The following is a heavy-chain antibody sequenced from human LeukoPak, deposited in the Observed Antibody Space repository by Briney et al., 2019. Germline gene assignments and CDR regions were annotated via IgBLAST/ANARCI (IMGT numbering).Heavy chain of an antibody. CDR1: GGSISSYY. CDR2: IYYSGST. V-gene: IGHV4-59*08. J-gene: IGHJ4*02. D-gene: IGHD5-12*01. Sequence: KPSETLSLTCTVSGGSISSYYWSWIRQPPGKGLEWIGYIYYSGSTNYNPSLKSRVTISVDTSKNQFSLKLSSVTAADTAVYYCARLVRDGYNWGFDYWGQGTLVTVSS. CDR3: ARLVRDGYNWGFDY.